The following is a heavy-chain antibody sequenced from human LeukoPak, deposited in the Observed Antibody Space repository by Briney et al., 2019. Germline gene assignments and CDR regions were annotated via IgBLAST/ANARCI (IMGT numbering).Heavy chain of an antibody. Sequence: SVKVSCKASGGTFSSYAISWVRQAPGQGLEWMGGIIPIFGTANYAQKFQGRVTITTDESTSTAYMELSSLRSEDTAVYYCARTRGDYSNYDYYYYMDVWGKGTTVTVSS. CDR2: IIPIFGTA. CDR3: ARTRGDYSNYDYYYYMDV. D-gene: IGHD4-11*01. V-gene: IGHV1-69*05. J-gene: IGHJ6*03. CDR1: GGTFSSYA.